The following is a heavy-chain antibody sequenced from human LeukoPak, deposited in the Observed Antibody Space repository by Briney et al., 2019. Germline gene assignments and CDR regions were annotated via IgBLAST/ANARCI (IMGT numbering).Heavy chain of an antibody. CDR1: GYTFTDYY. V-gene: IGHV1-69-2*01. CDR3: ATEYPRLHPALAFDY. D-gene: IGHD4-11*01. Sequence: ASVKVSCKVSGYTFTDYYMHWVQQAPGKGLEWMGLVDPEDGETIYAEKFQGRVTITADTSTDTAYMELGSLRSEDTAVYYCATEYPRLHPALAFDYWGQGTLVTVSS. CDR2: VDPEDGET. J-gene: IGHJ4*02.